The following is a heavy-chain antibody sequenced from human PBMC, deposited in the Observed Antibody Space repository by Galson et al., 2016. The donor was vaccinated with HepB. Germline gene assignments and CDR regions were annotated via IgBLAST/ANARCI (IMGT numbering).Heavy chain of an antibody. J-gene: IGHJ4*02. CDR3: AKGPDFWSGYYHFDY. V-gene: IGHV3-23*01. D-gene: IGHD3-3*01. CDR2: ISDSGGST. Sequence: SLRLSCAASGFTLSSYAMSWVRQAPGKGLEWVSTISDSGGSTYSADSVKGRFTISRDNSKNTLYLQMKSKRAEDTAIYYCAKGPDFWSGYYHFDYWGQGTLVTVSS. CDR1: GFTLSSYA.